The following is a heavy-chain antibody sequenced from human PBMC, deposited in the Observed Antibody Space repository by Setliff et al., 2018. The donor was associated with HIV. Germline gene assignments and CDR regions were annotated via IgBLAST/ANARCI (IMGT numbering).Heavy chain of an antibody. CDR3: ALTVRYCSGGSCKTPGYFDY. Sequence: SVKVSCKASGGTFSSYAISWVRQAPGQGLEWMGGIIAIFGTANYAQKFQGRVTITTDESTSTAYMELISLTSEDTAVYYCALTVRYCSGGSCKTPGYFDYWGQGTRVTVSS. CDR2: IIAIFGTA. D-gene: IGHD2-15*01. V-gene: IGHV1-69*05. J-gene: IGHJ4*02. CDR1: GGTFSSYA.